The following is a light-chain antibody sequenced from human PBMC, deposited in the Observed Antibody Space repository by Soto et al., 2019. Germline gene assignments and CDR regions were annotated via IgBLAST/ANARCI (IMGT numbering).Light chain of an antibody. CDR2: GAS. V-gene: IGKV3-15*01. Sequence: EIVMTQSPVTLSLSPGDRATLSCRASQSVANNLAWFQQRPGQAPRLLVYGASATATGIPARFSGSGSGTEFTLTISSLQSEDFAVYYCQQYNDWPRKFGQGTKVEIK. CDR1: QSVANN. J-gene: IGKJ1*01. CDR3: QQYNDWPRK.